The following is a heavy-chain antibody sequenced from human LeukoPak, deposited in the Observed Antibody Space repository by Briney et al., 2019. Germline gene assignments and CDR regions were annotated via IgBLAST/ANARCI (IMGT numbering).Heavy chain of an antibody. CDR2: ISGSGGST. J-gene: IGHJ4*02. V-gene: IGHV3-23*01. Sequence: QAGGSLRLSCAASGFTFSCYAMSWVRQAPGKGLEWVSAISGSGGSTYYADSVKGRFTISRDNSKNTLYLQMNSLRAEDTAVYYCARDHVWGSYRPDFDYWGQGTLVTVSS. CDR1: GFTFSCYA. CDR3: ARDHVWGSYRPDFDY. D-gene: IGHD3-16*02.